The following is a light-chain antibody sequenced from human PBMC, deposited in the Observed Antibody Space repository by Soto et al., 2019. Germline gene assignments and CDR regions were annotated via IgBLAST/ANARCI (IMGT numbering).Light chain of an antibody. CDR1: SSNIGSSY. Sequence: QSVLTQPPSTSGTPGQRVTISCSGSSSNIGSSYVFWFQHLPGTAPKLLMYNNNQRPSGVPDRVSASKSGTSASLAISGLRSEDEADYYGAAWDDRLSGYVFGTGTKLTVL. V-gene: IGLV1-47*02. CDR3: AAWDDRLSGYV. J-gene: IGLJ1*01. CDR2: NNN.